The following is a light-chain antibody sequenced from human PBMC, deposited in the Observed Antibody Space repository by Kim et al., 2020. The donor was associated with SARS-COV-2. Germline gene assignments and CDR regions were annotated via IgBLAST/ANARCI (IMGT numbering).Light chain of an antibody. J-gene: IGKJ1*01. CDR3: QQYDILPRT. CDR2: GAS. Sequence: SLSPGERATLSCRATQSVSANYLAWYQHKRGQAPRLLIYGASTRATGIPDRFTGSGSGTDFTLTISRLEPEDFAVYYCQQYDILPRTFGQGTKVDIK. V-gene: IGKV3-20*01. CDR1: QSVSANY.